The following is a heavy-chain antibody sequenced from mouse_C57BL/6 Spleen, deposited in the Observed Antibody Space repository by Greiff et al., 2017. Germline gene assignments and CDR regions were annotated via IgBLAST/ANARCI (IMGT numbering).Heavy chain of an antibody. CDR2: IDPSDSYT. J-gene: IGHJ4*01. CDR1: GYTFTSYW. Sequence: QVQLKQPGAELVKPGASVKLSCKASGYTFTSYWMQWVKQRPGQGLEWIGEIDPSDSYTNYNQKFKGKATLSVDKSSSTAYMQLSILTSEDSAVYYCASSSRLRGAMDYWGQGTSVTVSS. D-gene: IGHD1-1*01. V-gene: IGHV1-50*01. CDR3: ASSSRLRGAMDY.